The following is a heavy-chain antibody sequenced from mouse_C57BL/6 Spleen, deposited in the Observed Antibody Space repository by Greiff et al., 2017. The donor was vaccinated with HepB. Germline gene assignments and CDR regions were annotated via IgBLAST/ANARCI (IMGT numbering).Heavy chain of an antibody. D-gene: IGHD1-1*01. CDR2: ISYDGSN. J-gene: IGHJ4*01. Sequence: EVQLQQSGPGLVKPSQSLSLTCSVTGYSITSGYYWNWIRQFPGNKLEWMGYISYDGSNNYNPSLKNRISITRDTSKNQFFLKLNSVTTEDTATYYCARGGYGSSDAMDYWGQGTSVTVSS. CDR1: GYSITSGYY. CDR3: ARGGYGSSDAMDY. V-gene: IGHV3-6*01.